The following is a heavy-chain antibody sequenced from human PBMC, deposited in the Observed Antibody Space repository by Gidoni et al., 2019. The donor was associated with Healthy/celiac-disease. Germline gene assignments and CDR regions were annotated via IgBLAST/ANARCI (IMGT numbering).Heavy chain of an antibody. V-gene: IGHV3-49*03. Sequence: EVQLVESGGGLVQPVRSLRLSCTASGSTVGDYARSWFRQAPGKGLEWVGFIRSKAYGGTTEYAASVKGRFTISREDSKSIAYLQMNSLKTEDTAVYYCTRGYCSSTSCYSSDYWGQGTLVTVSS. J-gene: IGHJ4*02. CDR2: IRSKAYGGTT. CDR1: GSTVGDYA. D-gene: IGHD2-2*02. CDR3: TRGYCSSTSCYSSDY.